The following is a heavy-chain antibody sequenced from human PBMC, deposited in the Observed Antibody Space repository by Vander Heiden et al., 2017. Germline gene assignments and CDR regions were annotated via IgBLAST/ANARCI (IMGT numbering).Heavy chain of an antibody. CDR3: AGEFPGAGGYYYYPGMDV. J-gene: IGHJ6*02. CDR2: INPSGGRT. V-gene: IGHV1-46*01. Sequence: QVQLVQSGAEVKKPGASVKFSCKASGYTFSTYYIHWVRQAPGQGLEWMGIINPSGGRTSYAQKFQGRVTMTRDTSTSTVYMELSSLRSEDTAIYYCAGEFPGAGGYYYYPGMDVWGQGTTVTVSS. CDR1: GYTFSTYY. D-gene: IGHD1-26*01.